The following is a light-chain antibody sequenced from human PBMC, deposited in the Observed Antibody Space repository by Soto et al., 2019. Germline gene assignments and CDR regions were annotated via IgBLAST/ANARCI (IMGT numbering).Light chain of an antibody. CDR2: GDD. V-gene: IGLV1-44*01. CDR1: SANIGSNT. Sequence: QSVLTQPPSASGTPGQRVTISCSGSSANIGSNTVNWYQHLPGTAPKLLIYGDDQRPSGVPDRFSGSKSGTSASLAISGLQSDDETDYYCAAWDDSLDGHVVFGGGTKLTVL. J-gene: IGLJ2*01. CDR3: AAWDDSLDGHVV.